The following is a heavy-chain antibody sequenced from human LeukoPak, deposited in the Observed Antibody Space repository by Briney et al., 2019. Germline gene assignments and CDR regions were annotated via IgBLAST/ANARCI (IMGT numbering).Heavy chain of an antibody. V-gene: IGHV1-2*02. J-gene: IGHJ5*02. CDR1: GYTFTDYH. D-gene: IGHD2-15*01. CDR3: ARDYCDGGSCKSAYNWFDP. CDR2: INPNSGGT. Sequence: ASVKVSCKASGYTFTDYHMHWVRQAPGQGLEWMGWINPNSGGTNYAQKFQGRVTMTRDTSITTAYMELNTLISDDTAVYFCARDYCDGGSCKSAYNWFDPWGQGTLVTVSS.